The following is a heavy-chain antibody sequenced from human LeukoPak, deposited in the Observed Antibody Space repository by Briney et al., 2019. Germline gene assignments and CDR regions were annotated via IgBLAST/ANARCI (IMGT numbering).Heavy chain of an antibody. V-gene: IGHV3-33*01. Sequence: GGSLRLSCAASGFTFSSYGMHWVRQAPGKGLEWVAVIWYDGRNKYYADSVKGRFTISRDNSKNTLYLQMNSLRAEDTAVYYCASARSEGFYYGLDVWGQGTTLTVSS. CDR3: ASARSEGFYYGLDV. J-gene: IGHJ6*02. D-gene: IGHD2-15*01. CDR1: GFTFSSYG. CDR2: IWYDGRNK.